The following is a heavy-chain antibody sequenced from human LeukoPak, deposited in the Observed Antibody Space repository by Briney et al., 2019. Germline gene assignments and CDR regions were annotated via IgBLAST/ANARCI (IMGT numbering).Heavy chain of an antibody. CDR2: MNPNSGNT. CDR3: ARATAAVPGAFDY. D-gene: IGHD6-13*01. CDR1: GYTFTSYD. Sequence: GASVKVSCKASGYTFTSYDINWVREATGQGLEWMGWMNPNSGNTGYAQKFQGRVTMTRDTSISTAYMELSRLRSEDTAVYYCARATAAVPGAFDYWGQGTLVTVSS. V-gene: IGHV1-8*01. J-gene: IGHJ4*02.